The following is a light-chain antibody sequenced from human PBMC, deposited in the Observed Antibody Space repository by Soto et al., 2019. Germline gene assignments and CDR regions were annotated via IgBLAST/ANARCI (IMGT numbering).Light chain of an antibody. Sequence: QSVLTQPASVSGSPGQSITISCTGTSSDVGGYNLVSWYQQHPGKAPKVVIYDGNKRPSGISYRFSASKSGNTASLTISGLRNDEEADYYCCSYEGHSTFVFGSGTKVTV. J-gene: IGLJ1*01. CDR1: SSDVGGYNL. CDR2: DGN. V-gene: IGLV2-23*03. CDR3: CSYEGHSTFV.